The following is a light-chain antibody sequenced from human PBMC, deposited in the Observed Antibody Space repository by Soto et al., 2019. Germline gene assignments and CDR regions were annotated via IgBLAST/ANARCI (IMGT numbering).Light chain of an antibody. CDR1: QSISTY. J-gene: IGKJ1*01. CDR3: QQSYSNPTWT. V-gene: IGKV1-39*01. CDR2: DSS. Sequence: DIQLTHSPSSLSASLGDRITITCRASQSISTYLNWYQQKPGEAPTLLVYDSSTLQSGVPSRFSGSGFGAEFTLTVSSLQPEDFATYYCQQSYSNPTWTFGQGTKVDI.